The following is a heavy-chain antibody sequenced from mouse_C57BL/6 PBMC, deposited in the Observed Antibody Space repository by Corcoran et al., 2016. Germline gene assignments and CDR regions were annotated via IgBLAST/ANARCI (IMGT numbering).Heavy chain of an antibody. CDR1: GYTFTSYG. CDR2: IYPRSGNT. V-gene: IGHV1-81*01. J-gene: IGHJ3*01. CDR3: ARGEETAQAREFAY. Sequence: QVQLQQSGAELARPGASVKLSCKASGYTFTSYGISWVKQRTGQGLEWIGEIYPRSGNTYYNEKFKGKATLTADKSSSTAYMELRSLTSEDSAVYFCARGEETAQAREFAYWGQGTLVTVSA. D-gene: IGHD3-2*02.